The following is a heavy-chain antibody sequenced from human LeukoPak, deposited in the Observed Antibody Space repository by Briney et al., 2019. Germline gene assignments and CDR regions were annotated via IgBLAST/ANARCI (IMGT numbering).Heavy chain of an antibody. CDR1: GGSINNYY. CDR3: ARVPGQYRSDSYLGDAFDV. J-gene: IGHJ3*01. Sequence: SETLSLNCTVSGGSINNYYWNWIRQPPGKGLEWIGFIYDSGSTSYNPSLKSRVTISLDTSKNQFSLKVNSVTAADTAIYYCARVPGQYRSDSYLGDAFDVWGQGTMVTVSS. D-gene: IGHD6-19*01. CDR2: IYDSGST. V-gene: IGHV4-59*01.